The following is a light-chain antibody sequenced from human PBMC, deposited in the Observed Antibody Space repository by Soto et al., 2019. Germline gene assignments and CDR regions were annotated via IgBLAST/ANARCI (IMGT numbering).Light chain of an antibody. CDR2: DAS. V-gene: IGKV3-11*01. CDR1: QSVSSY. J-gene: IGKJ5*01. CDR3: QQRSNWPPIP. Sequence: EIGLTQSPVTLSLSPGERATLSCRASQSVSSYLAWYQQKPGQARRLLIYDASNRATGIPARFSGGGSGTDFTLTIDNLEPEDFAIYYCQQRSNWPPIPFGQGRRLEI.